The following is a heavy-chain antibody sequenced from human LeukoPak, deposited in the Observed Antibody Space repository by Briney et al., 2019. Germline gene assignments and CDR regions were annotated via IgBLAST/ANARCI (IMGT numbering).Heavy chain of an antibody. J-gene: IGHJ4*02. CDR3: AKGGSYYGSGSLID. CDR1: GFTFSSFA. Sequence: PGGSLRLSCAVSGFTFSSFAMSRVRQAPGKGLEWVSTISDNGDRTYNGDSVKGRFTISRDNSKNTLYLEMNSLRAEDTAVYYCAKGGSYYGSGSLIDWGQGTLVTVSS. V-gene: IGHV3-23*01. D-gene: IGHD3-10*01. CDR2: ISDNGDRT.